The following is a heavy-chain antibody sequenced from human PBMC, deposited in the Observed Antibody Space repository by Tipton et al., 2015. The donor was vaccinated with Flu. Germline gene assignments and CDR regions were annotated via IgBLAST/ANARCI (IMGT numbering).Heavy chain of an antibody. CDR3: ARRHYSNYVSEPKNWFDP. J-gene: IGHJ5*02. CDR1: GDSIGGAYY. CDR2: SHHTGST. D-gene: IGHD4-11*01. V-gene: IGHV4-38-2*01. Sequence: TLSLTCSVSGDSIGGAYYWGWIRQPPGKGLEWIGNSHHTGSTYRNPSLKSRVIISVDRSKNQFSLKLTSVTAADTAVYYCARRHYSNYVSEPKNWFDPWGQGVLVSVSS.